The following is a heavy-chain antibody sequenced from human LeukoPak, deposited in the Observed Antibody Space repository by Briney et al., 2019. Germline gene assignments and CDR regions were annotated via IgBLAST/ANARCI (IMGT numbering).Heavy chain of an antibody. CDR3: ARDIVVVVAASHYYYYGMDV. CDR1: GGTFSSYT. CDR2: IIPVLGIA. D-gene: IGHD2-15*01. Sequence: SVKVSCKASGGTFSSYTISWVRQAPGQGLEWMGRIIPVLGIANYAQKFQGRVTITADKSTSTAYMELSSLRSEDTAVYYCARDIVVVVAASHYYYYGMDVWGQGTTVTVSS. J-gene: IGHJ6*02. V-gene: IGHV1-69*04.